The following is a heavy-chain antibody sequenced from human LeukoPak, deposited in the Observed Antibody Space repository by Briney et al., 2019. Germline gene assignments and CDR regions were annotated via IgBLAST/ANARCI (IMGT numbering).Heavy chain of an antibody. D-gene: IGHD1-14*01. Sequence: ASVKVSCKASGYTFTSYYMHWVRQAPGRGLEWMGIINPSGGSTSYAQKFQGRVTMTRDTSTSTVYMELSSLRSEDTAVYYCARQPPLDNWFDPWGQGTLVTVSS. V-gene: IGHV1-46*01. CDR1: GYTFTSYY. J-gene: IGHJ5*02. CDR2: INPSGGST. CDR3: ARQPPLDNWFDP.